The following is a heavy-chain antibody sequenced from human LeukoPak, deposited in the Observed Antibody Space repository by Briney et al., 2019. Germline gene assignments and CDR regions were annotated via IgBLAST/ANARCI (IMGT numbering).Heavy chain of an antibody. Sequence: GGSPRLSCAASGFTFSNAWMNWVRQAPGKGLEWVGRIKSETNSGTTDYAASVKGRFTISRDDSKNTLFLQMNSLKTEDTAVYYCTTEMTTVTTYGSGYYFDCWGQGTLVTVSS. D-gene: IGHD4-17*01. CDR1: GFTFSNAW. CDR2: IKSETNSGTT. V-gene: IGHV3-15*01. CDR3: TTEMTTVTTYGSGYYFDC. J-gene: IGHJ4*02.